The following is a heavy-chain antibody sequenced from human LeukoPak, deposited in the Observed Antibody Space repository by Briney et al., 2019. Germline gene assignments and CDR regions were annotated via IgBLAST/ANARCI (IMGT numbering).Heavy chain of an antibody. CDR2: ISPMSGTA. CDR1: GGTFNTYV. CDR3: ARGDVAGPSDY. J-gene: IGHJ4*02. D-gene: IGHD6-19*01. V-gene: IGHV1-69*05. Sequence: SVKVSCKASGGTFNTYVISWVRQAPGQGLEWMGGISPMSGTASYAQKFQGRVTITTDESPSTAYVELSSLRSEDTAVYYCARGDVAGPSDYWGQGTLVTVSS.